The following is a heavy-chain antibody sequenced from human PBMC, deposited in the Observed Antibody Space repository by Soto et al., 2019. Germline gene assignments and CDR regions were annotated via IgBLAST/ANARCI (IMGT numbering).Heavy chain of an antibody. CDR2: VYWDDDK. J-gene: IGHJ4*02. D-gene: IGHD5-18*01. Sequence: QITLKESGPTLVKPTQTLTLTCTFSGFSLSTSGVAVGWIRQPPGKALEWLALVYWDDDKRYSPSLKSRLTITKDTSRNQVVLTMTTVDPVDTGTYYCAHIGPYTYGRSFDYWGQGTLVTVSS. V-gene: IGHV2-5*02. CDR1: GFSLSTSGVA. CDR3: AHIGPYTYGRSFDY.